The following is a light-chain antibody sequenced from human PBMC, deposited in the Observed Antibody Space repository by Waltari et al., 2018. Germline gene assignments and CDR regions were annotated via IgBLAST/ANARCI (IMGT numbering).Light chain of an antibody. CDR3: CSYAGTSTVI. CDR1: SSDVGAYNF. Sequence: QSALTQPASVSGSPGQSITISCTGTSSDVGAYNFVSWYQQHPGKAPKFMIYDVSKRPSGVSNRFSCSQSGNTASLTISGLQAEDEADYYCCSYAGTSTVIFGGGTKLTVL. V-gene: IGLV2-23*02. CDR2: DVS. J-gene: IGLJ2*01.